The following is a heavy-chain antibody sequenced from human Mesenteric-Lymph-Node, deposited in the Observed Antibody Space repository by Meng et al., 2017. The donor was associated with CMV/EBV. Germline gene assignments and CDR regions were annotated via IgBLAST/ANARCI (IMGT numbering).Heavy chain of an antibody. CDR2: IFYSGST. CDR3: AREEVGYGLWFDP. D-gene: IGHD2-15*01. Sequence: VSAGPLSSGGYSWTWIRQHPGKGLEWLGNIFYSGSTQYNPALKSRLTMSVDTSKNQFSLRLISVTAADTAVYFCAREEVGYGLWFDPSGQGTLVTVSS. V-gene: IGHV4-31*02. CDR1: AGPLSSGGYS. J-gene: IGHJ5*02.